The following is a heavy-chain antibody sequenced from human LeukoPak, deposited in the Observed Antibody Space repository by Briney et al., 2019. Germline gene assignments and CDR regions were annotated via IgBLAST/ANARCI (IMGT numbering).Heavy chain of an antibody. V-gene: IGHV3-33*01. J-gene: IGHJ6*04. Sequence: GGSLRLSCAASGFTFSSYGMHWVRQAPGKGLEWVAVIWYDGSNKYYADSVKGRFIISRDNSKNTLYLQMGSLRPEDMAVYYCARDRPGDVWGEGTTVTVSS. CDR1: GFTFSSYG. CDR3: ARDRPGDV. CDR2: IWYDGSNK.